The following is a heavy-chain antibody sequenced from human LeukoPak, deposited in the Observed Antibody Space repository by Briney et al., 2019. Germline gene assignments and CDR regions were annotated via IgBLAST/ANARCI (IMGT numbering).Heavy chain of an antibody. CDR3: AKNPRLEGWIYFDS. J-gene: IGHJ4*02. CDR1: GFTFSSCS. Sequence: PGGSLRLSCAASGFTFSSCSMSWVRQAPGKGLEWVSSISGSGGRIDYADSVKGRFTISRDNSKNTLSLQMNSLTAEDTAVYYCAKNPRLEGWIYFDSWGQGILVTVSS. CDR2: ISGSGGRI. D-gene: IGHD1-1*01. V-gene: IGHV3-23*01.